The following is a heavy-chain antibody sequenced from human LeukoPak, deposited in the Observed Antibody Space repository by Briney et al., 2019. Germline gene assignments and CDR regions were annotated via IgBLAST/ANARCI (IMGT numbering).Heavy chain of an antibody. CDR1: GYTFTGYY. D-gene: IGHD3-9*01. V-gene: IGHV1-2*02. J-gene: IGHJ6*02. CDR3: ARERRITIFSYGMDV. CDR2: INPNSGGT. Sequence: ASVKVSCKASGYTFTGYYMHWVRQAPGQGLEWMGWINPNSGGTNYAQKFQGRVTMTRDTSISTAYMELSRPRSDDTAVYYCARERRITIFSYGMDVWGQGTTVTVSS.